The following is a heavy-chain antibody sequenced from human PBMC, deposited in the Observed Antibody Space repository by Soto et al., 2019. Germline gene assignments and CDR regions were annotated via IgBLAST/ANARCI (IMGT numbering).Heavy chain of an antibody. D-gene: IGHD6-13*01. V-gene: IGHV3-33*01. CDR3: AREVSSSYGRFDP. CDR2: IWYDGSHK. CDR1: GFTFSNYG. J-gene: IGHJ5*02. Sequence: QVQLVESGGGVVQPGRSLRLSCAASGFTFSNYGIHWVRQAPGKGLEWVAVIWYDGSHKYYTDSVKGRFTISRDTSKNTLYLQMDSLRAEDTAVYYCAREVSSSYGRFDPWGQGTLVTVSS.